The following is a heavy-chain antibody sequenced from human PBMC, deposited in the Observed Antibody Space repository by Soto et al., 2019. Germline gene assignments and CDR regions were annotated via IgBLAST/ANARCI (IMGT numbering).Heavy chain of an antibody. Sequence: QVQLVQSGAEVKKPGASVKVSCKASGYTFIGYYIHWVRQAPGQGLEWMGRINPRSGDTTYAQKFQGRLTMTRDTSIITAYRELSSLRSDDTAVYYCGRDGVGATPLGWFDPWGQGSLVTVSS. J-gene: IGHJ5*02. V-gene: IGHV1-2*06. CDR2: INPRSGDT. D-gene: IGHD1-26*01. CDR1: GYTFIGYY. CDR3: GRDGVGATPLGWFDP.